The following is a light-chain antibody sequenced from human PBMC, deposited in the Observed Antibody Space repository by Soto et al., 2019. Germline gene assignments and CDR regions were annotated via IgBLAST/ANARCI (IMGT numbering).Light chain of an antibody. J-gene: IGKJ2*01. CDR3: LLYGDSPPAYT. CDR2: GAS. CDR1: QSVSSRN. Sequence: ELVLTQSPGTLSLFPGERATLSCRASQSVSSRNLAWYRQKPGQAPSILIYGASNRATGIPDRFIGSGSATDFTLTISRLEPADFALYYCLLYGDSPPAYTFGQGTKLYIK. V-gene: IGKV3-20*01.